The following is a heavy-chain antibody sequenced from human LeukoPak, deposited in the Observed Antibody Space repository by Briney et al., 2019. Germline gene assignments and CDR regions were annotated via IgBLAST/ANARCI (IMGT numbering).Heavy chain of an antibody. V-gene: IGHV3-30-3*01. CDR3: ARTWDSGGYYDPDAFDI. Sequence: GGSLRLSCAASGFTFSSYAMHWVRQAPGKGLEWVAVISYDGSNKYYADSVKGRFTISRDNSKNTLYLQMNSLRAEDTAVYYCARTWDSGGYYDPDAFDIWGQGTMVAVSS. J-gene: IGHJ3*02. CDR2: ISYDGSNK. D-gene: IGHD3-22*01. CDR1: GFTFSSYA.